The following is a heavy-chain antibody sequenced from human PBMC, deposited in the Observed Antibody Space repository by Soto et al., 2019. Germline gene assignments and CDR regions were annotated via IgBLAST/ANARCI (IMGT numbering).Heavy chain of an antibody. Sequence: GGSLRLSCAASGFTFSSYAMHWVRQAPGKGLEGVAVISYDGSNKYYADSVKGRFTISRDNSKNTLYLQMNSLRAEDTAVYYCARNSGTVTTFYYYYGMDVWGQGTTVTVSS. J-gene: IGHJ6*02. CDR3: ARNSGTVTTFYYYYGMDV. D-gene: IGHD4-17*01. CDR2: ISYDGSNK. V-gene: IGHV3-30-3*01. CDR1: GFTFSSYA.